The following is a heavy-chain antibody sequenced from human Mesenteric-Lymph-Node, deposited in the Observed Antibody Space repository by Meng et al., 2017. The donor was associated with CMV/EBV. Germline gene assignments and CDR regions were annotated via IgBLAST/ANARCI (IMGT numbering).Heavy chain of an antibody. CDR3: ARDSRGYCSTASCYEADS. V-gene: IGHV3-20*04. CDR2: INWNGGSI. Sequence: GESLKISCAASGFTFDDYGMTWVRQAPGKGLEWVSGINWNGGSIGYADSVKGRFTISRDNAQNSLFLQMNNLRAEDTALYYCARDSRGYCSTASCYEADSWGQGTLVTVSS. CDR1: GFTFDDYG. D-gene: IGHD2-2*01. J-gene: IGHJ5*01.